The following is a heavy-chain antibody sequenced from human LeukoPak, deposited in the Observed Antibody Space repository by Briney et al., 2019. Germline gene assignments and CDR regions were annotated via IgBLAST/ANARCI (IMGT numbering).Heavy chain of an antibody. Sequence: PGESLKISCKGSGYIFANYWIAWVRQMPGKGLEWMGIIYPADSDTTYSPSFQGQVTISADKSIGTAYLHCSSLKASDTAIYYCARAVGSREAGFDYWGQGTLVTVSS. V-gene: IGHV5-51*01. D-gene: IGHD6-13*01. J-gene: IGHJ4*02. CDR1: GYIFANYW. CDR2: IYPADSDT. CDR3: ARAVGSREAGFDY.